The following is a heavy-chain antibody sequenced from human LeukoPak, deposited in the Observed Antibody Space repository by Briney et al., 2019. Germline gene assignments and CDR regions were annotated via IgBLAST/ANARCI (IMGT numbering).Heavy chain of an antibody. CDR1: GGTFSSYA. CDR3: ARGSSGISSWFDP. J-gene: IGHJ5*02. Sequence: SVKVSCKASGGTFSSYAISWVRQAPGQGLEWMGGIIPIFGTANYAQKFQGRVTITADTSTSTVYMELSSLRSEDTAVYFCARGSSGISSWFDPWGQGTLVTVSS. V-gene: IGHV1-69*06. CDR2: IIPIFGTA. D-gene: IGHD6-19*01.